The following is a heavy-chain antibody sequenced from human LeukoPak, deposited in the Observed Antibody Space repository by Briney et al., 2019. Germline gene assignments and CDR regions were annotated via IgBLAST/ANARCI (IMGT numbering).Heavy chain of an antibody. CDR1: GYTFTSYG. V-gene: IGHV1-18*01. Sequence: GASVKVSCKASGYTFTSYGISWVRQAPGQGLEWMGWISAYNGNTSYAQKLQGRVTMTTDTSTSTAYMELRSLRSDDTAVYYCARDGPFRYYYDSSGYYHPYYFDYWGQGTLVTVSS. J-gene: IGHJ4*02. CDR3: ARDGPFRYYYDSSGYYHPYYFDY. D-gene: IGHD3-22*01. CDR2: ISAYNGNT.